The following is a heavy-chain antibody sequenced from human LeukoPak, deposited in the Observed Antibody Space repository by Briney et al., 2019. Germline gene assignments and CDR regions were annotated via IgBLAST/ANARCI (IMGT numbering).Heavy chain of an antibody. Sequence: PGGSLRLSCAASGFTFSSYWMHWVRQAPGKGLVWVSRINSAGSSTSYADSVKGRFTISRDNAKNTLYLQMNSLRAEDTAVYYCARAGDVRSLYYFDYWGQGTLVTVSS. CDR1: GFTFSSYW. CDR2: INSAGSST. V-gene: IGHV3-74*01. CDR3: ARAGDVRSLYYFDY. D-gene: IGHD3-10*01. J-gene: IGHJ4*02.